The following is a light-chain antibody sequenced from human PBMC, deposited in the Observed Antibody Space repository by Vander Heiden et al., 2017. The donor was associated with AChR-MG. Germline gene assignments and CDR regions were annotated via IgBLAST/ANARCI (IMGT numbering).Light chain of an antibody. CDR2: KVS. V-gene: IGKV2-30*01. CDR1: QSLVSSDGNTY. CDR3: MQGTHWPPWT. J-gene: IGKJ1*01. Sequence: DVVMTQSPLSLPVTLGQPASISCRSSQSLVSSDGNTYLNWFQQRPDQSPRRLIYKVSNRDSGVPDRFSGSGSGTDFTLKISRVEAEDVGVYYCMQGTHWPPWTFGQGTKVEIK.